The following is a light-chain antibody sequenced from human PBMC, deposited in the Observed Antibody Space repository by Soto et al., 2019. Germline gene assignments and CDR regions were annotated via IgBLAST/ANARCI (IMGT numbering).Light chain of an antibody. CDR1: QSVSSY. J-gene: IGKJ4*01. V-gene: IGKV3-15*01. CDR2: AAS. Sequence: EIVMTHSPATLSVSPGERASLSCRSIQSVSSYLAWYQRKPGQAPRLLMYAASTRATGIPARFTGSGSGTEFILTISSLQSEDFAVYYCQHYSKWPLTFGGGPKVDIK. CDR3: QHYSKWPLT.